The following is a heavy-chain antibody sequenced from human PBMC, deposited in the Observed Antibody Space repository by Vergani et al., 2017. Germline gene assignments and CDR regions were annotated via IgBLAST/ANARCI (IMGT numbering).Heavy chain of an antibody. CDR3: ARDGETYYDFWSGYYNWFDP. J-gene: IGHJ5*02. D-gene: IGHD3-3*01. CDR1: GFTFSSYG. V-gene: IGHV3-30*02. Sequence: QVQLVESGGGVVQPGGSLRLSCAASGFTFSSYGMHWVRQAPGKGLEWGAFIRYDGSNKYYADSVKGRFTISRDNSKNTLYLQMNSLRAEDTAVYYCARDGETYYDFWSGYYNWFDPWGQGTLVTVSA. CDR2: IRYDGSNK.